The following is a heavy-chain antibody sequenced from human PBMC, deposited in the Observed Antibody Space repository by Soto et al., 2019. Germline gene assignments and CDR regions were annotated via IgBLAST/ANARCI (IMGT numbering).Heavy chain of an antibody. CDR1: GFTFSSYA. CDR3: ARGPRGIFGVFDY. CDR2: ISGSGGST. Sequence: PGGSLRLSCAASGFTFSSYAMSWVRQAPGKGLEWVSAISGSGGSTYYADSVKGRFTISRDNSKNTLYLQMNSLRAEDTAVYYCARGPRGIFGVFDYWGQGTLVTVSS. J-gene: IGHJ4*02. D-gene: IGHD3-3*01. V-gene: IGHV3-23*01.